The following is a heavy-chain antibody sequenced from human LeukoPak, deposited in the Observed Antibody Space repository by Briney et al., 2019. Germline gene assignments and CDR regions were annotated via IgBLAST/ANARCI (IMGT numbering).Heavy chain of an antibody. V-gene: IGHV4-59*01. CDR1: GGSINNYY. CDR2: MSYSGGT. CDR3: ARDGGATGGFDP. D-gene: IGHD3-16*01. Sequence: SETLSLTCTVSGGSINNYYWSWIRQPPGKGLEWIGYMSYSGGTNYNPSLKSRVTISLDTSKIQFSLKLTSVTAADTAVYYCARDGGATGGFDPWGQGTLVTVSS. J-gene: IGHJ5*02.